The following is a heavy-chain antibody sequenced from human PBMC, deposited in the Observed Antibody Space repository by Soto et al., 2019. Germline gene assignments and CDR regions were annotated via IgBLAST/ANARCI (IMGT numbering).Heavy chain of an antibody. CDR1: GFTFSSYG. V-gene: IGHV3-30*18. Sequence: GGSLRLSCAASGFTFSSYGMHWVRQAPGKGLEWVAVISYDGSNKYYADSVKGRFTISRDNSKNTLYLQMNSLRAEDTAVYYCAKELPMIPLSYRGQGTLVTVSS. J-gene: IGHJ4*02. D-gene: IGHD3-22*01. CDR3: AKELPMIPLSY. CDR2: ISYDGSNK.